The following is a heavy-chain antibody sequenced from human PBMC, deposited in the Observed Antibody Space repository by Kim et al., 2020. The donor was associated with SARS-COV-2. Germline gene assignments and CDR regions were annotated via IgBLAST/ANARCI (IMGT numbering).Heavy chain of an antibody. Sequence: SETLSLTCSVSGGSISGYYWSWIRQPPGKGLEWIAYIYYSGSTTYNPSLKSRLTISVDTTKNQFSLRLSSVTAADTAVYYCARDSSYTFDYWGQGTRVTVSS. J-gene: IGHJ4*02. D-gene: IGHD3-16*02. CDR2: IYYSGST. CDR3: ARDSSYTFDY. CDR1: GGSISGYY. V-gene: IGHV4-59*01.